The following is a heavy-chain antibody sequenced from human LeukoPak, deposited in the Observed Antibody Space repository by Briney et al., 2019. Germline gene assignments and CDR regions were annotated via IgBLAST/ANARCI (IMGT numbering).Heavy chain of an antibody. D-gene: IGHD2-15*01. CDR3: ARDPRLIRYCSGGSCYCDY. CDR2: INPNSGGT. J-gene: IGHJ4*02. V-gene: IGHV1-2*02. Sequence: VASVKVSCKASGYTFTGYYMHWVRQAPGQGLEWMGWINPNSGGTNYAQKFQGRVTMTRDTSISTAYMELSRLRSDDTAVYYCARDPRLIRYCSGGSCYCDYWGQGTLVTVSS. CDR1: GYTFTGYY.